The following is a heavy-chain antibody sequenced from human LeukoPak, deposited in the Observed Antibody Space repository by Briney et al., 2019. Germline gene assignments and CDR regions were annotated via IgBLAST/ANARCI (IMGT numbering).Heavy chain of an antibody. CDR1: GFTVSSNY. D-gene: IGHD2-15*01. J-gene: IGHJ5*02. Sequence: GALRLSCAASGFTVSSNYMSWVRQAPGKGLEWVSVIYSGGSTYYADSVKGRFTISRDDSKNTLYLQMNSLRAEDTAVYYCARVLVVVVAATHMGWFDPWGQGTLVTVSS. CDR3: ARVLVVVVAATHMGWFDP. V-gene: IGHV3-66*01. CDR2: IYSGGST.